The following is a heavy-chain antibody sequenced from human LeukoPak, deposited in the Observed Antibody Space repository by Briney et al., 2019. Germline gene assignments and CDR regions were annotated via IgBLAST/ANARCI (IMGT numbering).Heavy chain of an antibody. CDR3: ARGVYSSSSFWFDP. Sequence: PGRSLRLSCAASGFTFSSYAMHWVRQAPGKGLEWVAVISYDGSNKYYADSVKGRFTISRDNSKNTLYLQMNSLRAEDTAVYYCARGVYSSSSFWFDPWGQGTLVTVSS. D-gene: IGHD6-6*01. J-gene: IGHJ5*02. V-gene: IGHV3-30*01. CDR2: ISYDGSNK. CDR1: GFTFSSYA.